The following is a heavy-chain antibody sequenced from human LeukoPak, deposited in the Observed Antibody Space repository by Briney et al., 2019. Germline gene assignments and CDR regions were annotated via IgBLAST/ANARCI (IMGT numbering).Heavy chain of an antibody. J-gene: IGHJ4*02. V-gene: IGHV1-46*01. D-gene: IGHD6-19*01. Sequence: GASVKVSCKASGYTFTGYYMHWVRQAPGQGLEWMGIINPSGGSTSYAQKFQGRVTMTRDMSTSTVYMELSSLRSEDTAVYYCARDLGYSSGWYPIPTDYWGQGTLVTVSS. CDR2: INPSGGST. CDR3: ARDLGYSSGWYPIPTDY. CDR1: GYTFTGYY.